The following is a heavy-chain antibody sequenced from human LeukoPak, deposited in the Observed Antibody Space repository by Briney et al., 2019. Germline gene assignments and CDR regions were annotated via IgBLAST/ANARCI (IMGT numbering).Heavy chain of an antibody. Sequence: PGGSLRLSCAASGFTFDDYAMHWVRQAPGRGLEWVSLISGDSGDTYYADSVKGRFTISRDNSKNTLYLQMNSLRAEDTAVYYCARDRGIAAAGDWGQGTLVTVSS. V-gene: IGHV3-43*02. CDR2: ISGDSGDT. CDR3: ARDRGIAAAGD. J-gene: IGHJ4*02. CDR1: GFTFDDYA. D-gene: IGHD6-13*01.